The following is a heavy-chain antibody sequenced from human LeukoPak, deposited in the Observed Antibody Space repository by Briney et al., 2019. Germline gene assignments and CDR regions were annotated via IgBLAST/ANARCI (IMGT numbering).Heavy chain of an antibody. D-gene: IGHD3-22*01. CDR1: GFTFSDYY. V-gene: IGHV3-11*04. Sequence: GGSLRLSCAASGFTFSDYYMSWIRQAPGKGLEWVSYISSSSSTIYYADSVKGRFTISRDNAKNSLYLQMNSLRAEDTAVYYCARELYYYDSSGYVNYMDVWGKGTTVTVSS. CDR3: ARELYYYDSSGYVNYMDV. CDR2: ISSSSSTI. J-gene: IGHJ6*03.